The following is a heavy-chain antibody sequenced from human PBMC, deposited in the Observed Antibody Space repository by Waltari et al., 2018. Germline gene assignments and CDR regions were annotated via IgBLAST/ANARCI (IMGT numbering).Heavy chain of an antibody. Sequence: QVQLVQSGAEVKKPGASVKVSCKASGYTFPSYDIHWVRQATGQGLEWMGWMNPNSGNTGYAQKFQGRVTMTRNTSISTAYMELSSLRSEDTAVYYCARGHIPQYNWNDVGGLWGQGTLVTVSS. CDR1: GYTFPSYD. CDR2: MNPNSGNT. CDR3: ARGHIPQYNWNDVGGL. D-gene: IGHD1-20*01. V-gene: IGHV1-8*01. J-gene: IGHJ4*02.